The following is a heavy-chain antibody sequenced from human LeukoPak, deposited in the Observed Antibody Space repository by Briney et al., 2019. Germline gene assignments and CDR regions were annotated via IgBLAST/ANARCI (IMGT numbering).Heavy chain of an antibody. CDR2: IYYSGST. Sequence: KPSETLSLTCTVSGGSISSSSYYWGWIRQPPGKGLEWIGSIYYSGSTYYNPSLKSRVTISVDTSKNRFSLKLSSVTAADTAVYYCATQTAEGVYVFGFLFDYWGQGTLVTASS. CDR1: GGSISSSSYY. J-gene: IGHJ4*02. CDR3: ATQTAEGVYVFGFLFDY. D-gene: IGHD5/OR15-5a*01. V-gene: IGHV4-39*07.